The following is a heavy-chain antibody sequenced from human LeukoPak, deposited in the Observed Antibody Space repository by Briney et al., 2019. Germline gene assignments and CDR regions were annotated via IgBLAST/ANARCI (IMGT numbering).Heavy chain of an antibody. CDR2: INPNSGGT. D-gene: IGHD3-9*01. Sequence: ASVKVSCKASGYTFTGYYMHWVRQAPGQGLEWMGWINPNSGGTNYAQKFQGRVTMTRDTSISTAYMELSRLRSDDTAVYYCARDILTGYYNDFDYWGRGTLVTVSS. CDR3: ARDILTGYYNDFDY. CDR1: GYTFTGYY. J-gene: IGHJ4*02. V-gene: IGHV1-2*02.